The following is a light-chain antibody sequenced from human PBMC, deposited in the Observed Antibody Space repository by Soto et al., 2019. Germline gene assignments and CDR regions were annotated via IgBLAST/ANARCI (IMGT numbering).Light chain of an antibody. J-gene: IGKJ4*01. CDR3: QQRSNWPRRT. V-gene: IGKV3-11*02. Sequence: EIVLTQSAATLSFSPGERATLSCRASQSVSSYLAWYKQKPGQAPRLLLYDTSNRATGIPARFSGSGSGRPSSLTISSLEHEDFAVYYCQQRSNWPRRTFGGGTKEEI. CDR2: DTS. CDR1: QSVSSY.